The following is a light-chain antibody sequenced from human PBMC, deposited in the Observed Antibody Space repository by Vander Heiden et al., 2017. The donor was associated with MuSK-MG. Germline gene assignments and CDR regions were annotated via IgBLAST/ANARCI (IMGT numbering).Light chain of an antibody. CDR1: QHVGDC. J-gene: IGKJ4*01. Sequence: VLTQSPRTRSWSPGETATLSCRASQHVGDCLAWYKQKPGQAPRLLISGASKRATDIPCRFSGSGSGTDFTLTIRNLDSEDFALYFCQQCDSRPLSFGGGTNV. CDR3: QQCDSRPLS. CDR2: GAS. V-gene: IGKV3-11*01.